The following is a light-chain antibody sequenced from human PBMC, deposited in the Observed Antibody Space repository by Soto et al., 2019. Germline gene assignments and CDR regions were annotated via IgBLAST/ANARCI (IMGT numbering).Light chain of an antibody. CDR3: QRSSNLPRLT. V-gene: IGKV3-11*01. J-gene: IGKJ4*01. CDR2: DAV. Sequence: EIELTQSPATLSLSPGERATLSCRASQSVSSFLVGYQQKPGQAPRLLIYDAVNRVTGIPARLSGSGSGTDFTITSSSLEPEDLEVYYWQRSSNLPRLTVGGGTKVEIK. CDR1: QSVSSF.